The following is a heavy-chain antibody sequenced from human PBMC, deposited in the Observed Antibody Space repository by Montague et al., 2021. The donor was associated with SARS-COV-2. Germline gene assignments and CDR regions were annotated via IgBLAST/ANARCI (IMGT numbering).Heavy chain of an antibody. CDR1: GGSLRHSY. V-gene: IGHV4-4*09. D-gene: IGHD3-10*01. CDR3: ARVSSTALRGVIKTSGYFAFDV. Sequence: SETLSLTCSASGGSLRHSYWTWIRQAPERGLEWIGYIYHSGTTKYNPALQSRLTISVDTAKNQFFLSLTSVTAADTAVYYCARVSSTALRGVIKTSGYFAFDVWGPGTTVRVSS. CDR2: IYHSGTT. J-gene: IGHJ6*02.